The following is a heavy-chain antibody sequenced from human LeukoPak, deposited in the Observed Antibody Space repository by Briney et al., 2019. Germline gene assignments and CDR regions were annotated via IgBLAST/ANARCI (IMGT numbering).Heavy chain of an antibody. Sequence: ASVKVSCKASGYTFTSYGISWVRQAPGQGVEWMGWISAYNGNTNYAQKLQGRVTMTTDTSTSTAYMELRSLRSDDTAVYYCARDNSLASPVDYWGQGTLVTVSS. D-gene: IGHD2/OR15-2a*01. CDR2: ISAYNGNT. CDR3: ARDNSLASPVDY. V-gene: IGHV1-18*01. J-gene: IGHJ4*02. CDR1: GYTFTSYG.